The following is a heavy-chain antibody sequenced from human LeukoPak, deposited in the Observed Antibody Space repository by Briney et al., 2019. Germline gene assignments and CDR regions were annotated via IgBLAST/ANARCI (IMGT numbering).Heavy chain of an antibody. CDR3: ARNLVGATTGDAFDI. D-gene: IGHD1-26*01. J-gene: IGHJ3*02. CDR2: IYYSGST. V-gene: IGHV4-39*07. Sequence: SETLSLTCTVSGGSISSSSYYWGWIRQPPGKGLEWIGSIYYSGSTYYNPSLKSRVTMSVDTSKNQFSLKLSSVTAVDTAVYYCARNLVGATTGDAFDIWGQGTMVTVSS. CDR1: GGSISSSSYY.